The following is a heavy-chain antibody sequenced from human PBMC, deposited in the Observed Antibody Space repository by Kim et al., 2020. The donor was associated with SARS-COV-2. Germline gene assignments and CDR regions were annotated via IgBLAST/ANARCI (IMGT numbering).Heavy chain of an antibody. Sequence: SETLSLTCAVYGGSFSHYYWRWIRQPPGKGLEWIGEINHSGSNNYNPSLKSQVTISADTSKNQFSLKLNSVAAADTAVYYCASEGGVGASKSYYWGQGTLVTVSS. CDR3: ASEGGVGASKSYY. CDR2: INHSGSN. CDR1: GGSFSHYY. V-gene: IGHV4-34*01. D-gene: IGHD1-26*01. J-gene: IGHJ4*02.